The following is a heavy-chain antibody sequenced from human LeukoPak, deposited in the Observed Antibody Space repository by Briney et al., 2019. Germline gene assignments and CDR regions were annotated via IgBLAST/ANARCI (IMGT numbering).Heavy chain of an antibody. V-gene: IGHV1-46*01. CDR1: GYTFTSYY. Sequence: ASVKVSCKASGYTFTSYYMHWVRQAPGQGLEWMGIINPSGGSASYAQKFQGRVTMTRDTSTSTVYMELSSLRSEDTAVYYCARDAASSTADGWSDPWGQGTLVTVSS. CDR2: INPSGGSA. CDR3: ARDAASSTADGWSDP. D-gene: IGHD6-25*01. J-gene: IGHJ5*02.